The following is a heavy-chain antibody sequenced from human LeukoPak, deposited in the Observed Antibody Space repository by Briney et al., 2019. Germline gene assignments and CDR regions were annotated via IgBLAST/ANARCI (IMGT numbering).Heavy chain of an antibody. CDR1: GGSISSYY. CDR2: IYYSGST. V-gene: IGHV4-59*08. D-gene: IGHD3-22*01. J-gene: IGHJ5*02. Sequence: SETLSLTCTVSGGSISSYYWSWIRQPPGKGLEWIGYIYYSGSTNYNPSLKSRVTISVDTSKNQFSLKPSSVTAADTAVYYCARALTYYDSSGYSPGRFDPWGQGTLVTVSS. CDR3: ARALTYYDSSGYSPGRFDP.